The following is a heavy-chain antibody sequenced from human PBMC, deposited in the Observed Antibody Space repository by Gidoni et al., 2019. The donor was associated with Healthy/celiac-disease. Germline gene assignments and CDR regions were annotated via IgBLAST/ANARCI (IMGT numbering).Heavy chain of an antibody. CDR3: AKDKYYDFWKDNWFDP. CDR2: ISWNSGSI. CDR1: GFTFDDYA. J-gene: IGHJ5*02. Sequence: EVQLVESGGGLVQPGRSLRLSCAASGFTFDDYAMHWVRQAPGKGLEWVSGISWNSGSIGYADSVKGRFTISRDNAKNSLYLQMNSLRAEDTALYYCAKDKYYDFWKDNWFDPWGQGTLVTVSS. D-gene: IGHD3-3*01. V-gene: IGHV3-9*01.